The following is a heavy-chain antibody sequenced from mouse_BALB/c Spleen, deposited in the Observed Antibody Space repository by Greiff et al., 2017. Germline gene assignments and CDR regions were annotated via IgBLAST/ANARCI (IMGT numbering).Heavy chain of an antibody. CDR1: GYTFTDYY. D-gene: IGHD1-1*01. Sequence: VQLQQSGAELARPGASVKLSCKASGYTFTDYYMHWVKQRPEQGLEWIGWIDPENGNTIYDPKFQGKASITADTSSNTAYLQLSSLTSEDTAVYYCARWSYYGSPHFDYWGQGTTLTVSS. V-gene: IGHV14-1*02. J-gene: IGHJ2*01. CDR2: IDPENGNT. CDR3: ARWSYYGSPHFDY.